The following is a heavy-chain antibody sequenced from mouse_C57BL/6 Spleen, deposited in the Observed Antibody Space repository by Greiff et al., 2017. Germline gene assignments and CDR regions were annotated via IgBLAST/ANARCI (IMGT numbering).Heavy chain of an antibody. V-gene: IGHV1-15*01. CDR3: TRSGYGNYCDY. CDR1: GYTFTDYE. CDR2: IDPEPGGT. D-gene: IGHD1-1*02. Sequence: QVQLQQSGAELVRPGASVTLSCKASGYTFTDYEMHWVKQTPVNGLEWIGAIDPEPGGTTYNQKFKGKAILTADKSSSTAYMELRSLTSEDSAVYYCTRSGYGNYCDYWGQGTTLTVYS. J-gene: IGHJ2*01.